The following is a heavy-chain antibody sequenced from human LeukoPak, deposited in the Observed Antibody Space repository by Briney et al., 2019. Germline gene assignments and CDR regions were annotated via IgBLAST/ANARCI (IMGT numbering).Heavy chain of an antibody. CDR2: INPNSGGT. Sequence: ASVKVPCKASGYTFTGYYMHWVRQAPGQGLEWMGWINPNSGGTNYAQKFQGRVTMTRDTSISTAYMELSRLRSDDTAVYYCARDSFDFYGMDVWGQGTTVTVSS. V-gene: IGHV1-2*02. D-gene: IGHD3-3*01. CDR3: ARDSFDFYGMDV. CDR1: GYTFTGYY. J-gene: IGHJ6*02.